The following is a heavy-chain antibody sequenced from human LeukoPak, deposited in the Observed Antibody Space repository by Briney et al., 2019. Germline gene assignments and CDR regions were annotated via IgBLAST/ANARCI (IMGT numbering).Heavy chain of an antibody. Sequence: GASVKVSCKASGYTFTSYGISWVRQAPGQGLERMGWIRAYNGNTNYVQKLQGRVTMTTDTSTSTAYMELRSLRSDDTAVYYCARGSYVEMVPYYYYGMDVWGQGTTVTVSS. CDR1: GYTFTSYG. CDR3: ARGSYVEMVPYYYYGMDV. V-gene: IGHV1-18*01. J-gene: IGHJ6*02. CDR2: IRAYNGNT. D-gene: IGHD5-24*01.